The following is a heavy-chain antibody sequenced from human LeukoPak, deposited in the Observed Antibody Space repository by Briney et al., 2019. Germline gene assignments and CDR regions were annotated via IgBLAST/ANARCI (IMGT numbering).Heavy chain of an antibody. CDR3: TTENFDYGDYVLYFDY. J-gene: IGHJ4*02. CDR1: GFTFSSYA. CDR2: IKSKTDGGTT. V-gene: IGHV3-15*01. Sequence: PGGSLRLSCAASGFTFSSYAMNWVRQAPGKGLEWVGRIKSKTDGGTTDYAAPVKGRFTISRDDSKNTLYLQMNSLKTEDTAVYYCTTENFDYGDYVLYFDYWGQGTLVTVSS. D-gene: IGHD4-17*01.